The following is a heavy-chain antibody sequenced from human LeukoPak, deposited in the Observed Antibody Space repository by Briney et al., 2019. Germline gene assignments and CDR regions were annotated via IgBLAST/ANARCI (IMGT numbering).Heavy chain of an antibody. J-gene: IGHJ3*02. Sequence: PSETLSLTCTVSGGSISSGSYYWSWIRQPAGKGLEWIGRIYTSGSTNYNPSLKSRVTISVDTSKNQFSLKLGSVTAADTAVYYCARVGWLPRAFDIWGQGTMVTVSS. V-gene: IGHV4-61*02. D-gene: IGHD5-18*01. CDR3: ARVGWLPRAFDI. CDR1: GGSISSGSYY. CDR2: IYTSGST.